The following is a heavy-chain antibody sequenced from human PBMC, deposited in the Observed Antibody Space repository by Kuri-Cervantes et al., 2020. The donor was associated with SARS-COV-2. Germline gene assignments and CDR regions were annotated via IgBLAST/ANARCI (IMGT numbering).Heavy chain of an antibody. Sequence: ASVKVSCKASGYTFTSYAMHWVRQAPGQRLEWMGWFNAGNGNTKYSQKFQGRVTITRDTSASTAYMELSSLRSEDTAVYYCARAVSRVVVTPFDYWDQGTLVTVSS. CDR3: ARAVSRVVVTPFDY. V-gene: IGHV1-3*01. J-gene: IGHJ4*02. CDR1: GYTFTSYA. D-gene: IGHD3-22*01. CDR2: FNAGNGNT.